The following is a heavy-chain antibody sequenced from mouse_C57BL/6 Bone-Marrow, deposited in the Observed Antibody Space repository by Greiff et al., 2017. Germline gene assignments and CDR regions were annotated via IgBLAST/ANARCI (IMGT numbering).Heavy chain of an antibody. D-gene: IGHD1-1*01. Sequence: VQLQQSGPELVKPGASVKIPCKASGYTFTDYNMDWVKQSHGQSLEWIGDINPNNGGTNYNQKFKGKATLTVDKSSSTAYMELRSLTSEDTAVYYCARWYYGSSYAMDYWGQGTSVTVSS. J-gene: IGHJ4*01. CDR2: INPNNGGT. V-gene: IGHV1-18*01. CDR3: ARWYYGSSYAMDY. CDR1: GYTFTDYN.